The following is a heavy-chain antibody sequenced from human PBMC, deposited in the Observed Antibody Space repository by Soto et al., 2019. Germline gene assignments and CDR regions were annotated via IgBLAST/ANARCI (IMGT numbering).Heavy chain of an antibody. V-gene: IGHV4-30-4*01. CDR1: GVSITSSDSY. CDR2: INSSGRA. CDR3: ASFSTLGKDYGVDV. D-gene: IGHD3-3*02. J-gene: IGHJ6*02. Sequence: QVQLQESGPGLVKPSQTLSLTCSVSGVSITSSDSYWSLIRQPPGKGLEWIGYINSSGRAYYKPSLTRRVSISIATSRNQFSLRLTSVTVADTAVYFCASFSTLGKDYGVDVWGQGTTVTASS.